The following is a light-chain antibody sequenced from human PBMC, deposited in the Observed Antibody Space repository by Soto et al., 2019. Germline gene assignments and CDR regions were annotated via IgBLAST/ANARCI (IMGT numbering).Light chain of an antibody. Sequence: DIVMTQSPLSLPVTPGESASISCRSSQSLLQSNGYNYLDWYLQKPGQSPQLLIYLGSNRASGVDERFSGSVSGTNFTIKFSRGDAEDIWVYYCMQSLQLPLTFGQGTRLEIK. CDR3: MQSLQLPLT. J-gene: IGKJ5*01. CDR1: QSLLQSNGYNY. CDR2: LGS. V-gene: IGKV2-28*01.